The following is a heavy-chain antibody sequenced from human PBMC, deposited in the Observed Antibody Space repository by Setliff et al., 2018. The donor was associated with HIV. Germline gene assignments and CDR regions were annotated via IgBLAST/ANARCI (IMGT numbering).Heavy chain of an antibody. CDR3: AGRAYGPHEH. CDR2: INQSGST. CDR1: NASFSDYY. J-gene: IGHJ4*02. Sequence: SETLSLTCAVYNASFSDYYRGWIRQAPGKGLEWIGEINQSGSTNYNSSLRSRVTMSINLSKNQFSLKLTSVTAADTAVYYCAGRAYGPHEHWGQGNQVTVSS. D-gene: IGHD4-17*01. V-gene: IGHV4-34*01.